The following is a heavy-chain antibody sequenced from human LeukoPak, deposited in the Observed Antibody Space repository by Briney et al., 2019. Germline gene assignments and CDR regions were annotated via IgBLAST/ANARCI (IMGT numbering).Heavy chain of an antibody. Sequence: GRSLRLSCAASGFTFSSYGMHWVRQAPGKGLEWVALIVYDGSNKYDESSKHYADSVKGRFTISRDNSKNTLYLQMNSLRAEDTAVYYCARDAREGLGYGYEAGWFDPWGQGTLVTVSS. CDR3: ARDAREGLGYGYEAGWFDP. D-gene: IGHD5-18*01. J-gene: IGHJ5*02. CDR1: GFTFSSYG. V-gene: IGHV3-30*03. CDR2: IVYDGSNK.